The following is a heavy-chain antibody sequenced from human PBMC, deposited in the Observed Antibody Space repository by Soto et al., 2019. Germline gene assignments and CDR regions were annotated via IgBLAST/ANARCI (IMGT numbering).Heavy chain of an antibody. CDR3: ARGGDYYASGMDYYYYALDV. Sequence: SGTLFLTFPFSGCSISSHYWGWVRQPPGKGLEWIGYIYYSGSTNYNPSLKSRVTISVDTSKNQFSLKLTSVTAADTAVYYCARGGDYYASGMDYYYYALDVWGQGTTVT. V-gene: IGHV4-59*11. CDR1: GCSISSHY. J-gene: IGHJ6*02. CDR2: IYYSGST. D-gene: IGHD3-10*01.